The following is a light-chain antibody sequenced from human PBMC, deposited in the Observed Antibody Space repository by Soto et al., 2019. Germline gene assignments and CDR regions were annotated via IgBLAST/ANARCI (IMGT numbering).Light chain of an antibody. CDR2: GAS. V-gene: IGKV3-15*01. CDR3: QQYNNWPWT. Sequence: TQSPATLSVSPGERATLSCRASQSVGSSLAWYQQEPGQAPRLLIYGASTRATGIPARFSGSGSGTDFTLTISSLQSVDFAVYSCQQYNNWPWTFGQGTKVDIK. CDR1: QSVGSS. J-gene: IGKJ1*01.